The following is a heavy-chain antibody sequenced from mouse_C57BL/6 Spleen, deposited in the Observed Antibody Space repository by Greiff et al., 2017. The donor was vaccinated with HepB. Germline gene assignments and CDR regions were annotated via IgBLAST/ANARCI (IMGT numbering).Heavy chain of an antibody. CDR2: IDPETGGT. CDR3: TNYDYDEGFDY. J-gene: IGHJ2*01. D-gene: IGHD2-4*01. CDR1: GYTFTDYE. V-gene: IGHV1-15*01. Sequence: QVQLKESGAELVRPGASVTLSCKASGYTFTDYEMHWVKQTPVHGLEWIGAIDPETGGTAYNQKFKGKAILTADKSSSTAYMELRSLTSEDSAVYYCTNYDYDEGFDYWGQGTTLTVSS.